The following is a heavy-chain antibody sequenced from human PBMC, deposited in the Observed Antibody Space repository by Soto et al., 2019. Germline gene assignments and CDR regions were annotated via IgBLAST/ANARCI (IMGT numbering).Heavy chain of an antibody. V-gene: IGHV1-18*01. CDR2: ISAHNGNT. CDR3: ARGRYGDY. Sequence: QGHLVQSGAEVKKPGASVKVSCQGSGYAFTTYGITWVRQAPGQGLEWMGWISAHNGNTNYAQKLQGRVTVTRDTSTSTANMELRSLRYDDTAVDYCARGRYGDYWGQGALVTVSS. J-gene: IGHJ4*02. D-gene: IGHD1-1*01. CDR1: GYAFTTYG.